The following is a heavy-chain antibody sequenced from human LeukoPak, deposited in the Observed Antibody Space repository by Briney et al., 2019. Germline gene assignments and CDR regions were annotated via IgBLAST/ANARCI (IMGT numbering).Heavy chain of an antibody. CDR1: GGTFSSYA. J-gene: IGHJ3*02. CDR2: IIPIFGTA. CDR3: AGGPYGDYYAFDI. Sequence: LVKVSCKASGGTFSSYAISWVRQAPGQGLEWMGRIIPIFGTANYAQKFQGRVTITTDESTSTAYMELSSLRSEDTAVYYCAGGPYGDYYAFDIRGQGTMVTVSS. D-gene: IGHD4-17*01. V-gene: IGHV1-69*05.